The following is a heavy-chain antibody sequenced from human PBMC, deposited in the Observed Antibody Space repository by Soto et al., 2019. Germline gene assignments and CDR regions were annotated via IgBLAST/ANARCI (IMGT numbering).Heavy chain of an antibody. CDR2: ISGYNGNT. J-gene: IGHJ6*02. CDR3: AREAPAPYYYYGMDV. D-gene: IGHD6-6*01. CDR1: GYSFTTYG. Sequence: QVQLVQSRGEVKKPGASVKVSCKTSGYSFTTYGISWVRQAPGQGLEWMGWISGYNGNTNYAQQLQGRVTMTTDTATSTAYMELRRLRSDDTGVYYCAREAPAPYYYYGMDVWGQGSTVTVSS. V-gene: IGHV1-18*01.